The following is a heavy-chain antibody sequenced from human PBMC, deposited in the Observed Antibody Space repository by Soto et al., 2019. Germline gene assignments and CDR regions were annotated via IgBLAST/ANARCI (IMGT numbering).Heavy chain of an antibody. V-gene: IGHV1-8*01. Sequence: QVQLVQSGAEVKKPGASVKVSCKASGYTFTSYDINWVRQATGQGLEWMGGMKPNSANTGYAQKIQGRVSMTRNTSISRAYMGLSRLISEDTAVYYCASRSSGWYADAFDILGQGTMVTVSS. CDR1: GYTFTSYD. CDR3: ASRSSGWYADAFDI. D-gene: IGHD6-19*01. J-gene: IGHJ3*02. CDR2: MKPNSANT.